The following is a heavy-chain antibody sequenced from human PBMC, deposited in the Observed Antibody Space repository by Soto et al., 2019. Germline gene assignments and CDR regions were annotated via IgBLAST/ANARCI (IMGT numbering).Heavy chain of an antibody. CDR2: SNPNIGAT. J-gene: IGHJ4*02. CDR1: GYTFIGNY. CDR3: ARGACSSSNCYTLDY. Sequence: QVQLVQSGAEVKKPGASVKVSCKASGYTFIGNYIHWVRQAPGQGLEWMGWSNPNIGATDYSQKFQGRVTMTRDTSISTAYMELSRLTSDDTAVYYCARGACSSSNCYTLDYGGQGTLVTVSS. V-gene: IGHV1-2*02. D-gene: IGHD2-2*02.